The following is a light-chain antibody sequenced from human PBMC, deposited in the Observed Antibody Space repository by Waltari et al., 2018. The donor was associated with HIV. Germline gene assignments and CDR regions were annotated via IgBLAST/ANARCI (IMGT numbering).Light chain of an antibody. Sequence: QSALPPPASVSGSPGQSITISCAGTGAEVGAYTYVPWYPNLPDTVPKLIIYDVASRPAGVSDRFSGSKSGNTASLTISGLQAEDAGDYYCSSYTTINTIIFGGGTKLTVL. V-gene: IGLV2-14*03. CDR1: GAEVGAYTY. J-gene: IGLJ2*01. CDR3: SSYTTINTII. CDR2: DVA.